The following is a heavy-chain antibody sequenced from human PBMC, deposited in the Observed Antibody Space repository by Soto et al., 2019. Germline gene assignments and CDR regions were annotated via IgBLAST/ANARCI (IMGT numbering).Heavy chain of an antibody. CDR2: SNSDASST. CDR3: ARGYYGSEGTEYFQH. CDR1: GFPFSSYW. V-gene: IGHV3-74*03. J-gene: IGHJ1*01. D-gene: IGHD3-10*01. Sequence: EVQLVESGGGLVQPGGSLILSCTASGFPFSSYWMHWVRQAPGKGLVWISRSNSDASSTTYADSVKGRFTISRDNAENTLFLQMNSLRVDDTAVYYCARGYYGSEGTEYFQHWGQGTLVTVSS.